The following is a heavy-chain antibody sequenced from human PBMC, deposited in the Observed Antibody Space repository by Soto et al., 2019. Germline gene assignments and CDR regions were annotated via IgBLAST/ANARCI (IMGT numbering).Heavy chain of an antibody. CDR3: ASSRITIFGVVILSYFDY. D-gene: IGHD3-3*01. CDR2: IIPIFGTA. CDR1: GGTFSSYA. V-gene: IGHV1-69*06. J-gene: IGHJ4*02. Sequence: GASVKVSCKASGGTFSSYAISWVRQAPGQGLEWMGGIIPIFGTANYAQKFQGRVTITADKSTSTAYMELSSLRSEDTAVYYCASSRITIFGVVILSYFDYWGQGTLVTVYS.